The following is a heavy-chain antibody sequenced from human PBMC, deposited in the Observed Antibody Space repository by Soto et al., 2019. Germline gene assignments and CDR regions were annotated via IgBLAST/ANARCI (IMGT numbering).Heavy chain of an antibody. CDR3: AKGTTRSGYLTYYLDS. CDR2: VSGSGVST. Sequence: GESLKISCAASGLTFSSYAMNWVRQAPGKGLEWVSTVSGSGVSTYYADSVRGRFTISRDNSKNTLYLQMNSLGAEDTAVYYCAKGTTRSGYLTYYLDSWGQRTLVTVS. D-gene: IGHD3-22*01. J-gene: IGHJ4*02. CDR1: GLTFSSYA. V-gene: IGHV3-23*01.